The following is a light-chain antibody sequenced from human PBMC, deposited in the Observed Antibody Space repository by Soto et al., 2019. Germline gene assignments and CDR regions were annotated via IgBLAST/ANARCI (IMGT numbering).Light chain of an antibody. CDR3: QQADTFTIT. CDR2: SAS. V-gene: IGKV1D-12*01. CDR1: QGISRS. J-gene: IGKJ5*01. Sequence: DIQRTQSPSSVSASVGDRVTITCQASQGISRSLAWYQQKPGKAPKLLIYSASSLQSGVPSRFSGSGFGTDFTLTISSLQTEDFATYYCQQADTFTITFGQGTRLEIK.